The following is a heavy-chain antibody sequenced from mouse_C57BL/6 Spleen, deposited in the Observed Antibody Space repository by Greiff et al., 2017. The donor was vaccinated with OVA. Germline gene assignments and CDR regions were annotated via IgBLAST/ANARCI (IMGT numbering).Heavy chain of an antibody. CDR3: ARADGYLDFDY. Sequence: ESGPGLVKPSQSLSLTCSVTGYSITSGYYWNWIRQFPGNKLEWMGYISYDGSNNYNPSLKNRISITRDTSKNQFFLKLNSVTTEDTATYYCARADGYLDFDYWGQGTTLTVSS. D-gene: IGHD2-3*01. V-gene: IGHV3-6*01. CDR1: GYSITSGYY. J-gene: IGHJ2*01. CDR2: ISYDGSN.